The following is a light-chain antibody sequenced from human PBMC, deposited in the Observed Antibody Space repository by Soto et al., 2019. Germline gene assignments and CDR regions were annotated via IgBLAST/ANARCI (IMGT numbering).Light chain of an antibody. J-gene: IGLJ2*01. Sequence: QSVLTQPPSVSGAPGQRVSISCTGSSTNIGAGYGVHWYQQRPGTAPKLLIYDNNKRPSGIPDRFSGSKSGTSATLGITGLQTGDEADYYCGTWDSSLSAVVFGGGTKVTVL. CDR2: DNN. CDR1: STNIGAGY. V-gene: IGLV1-51*01. CDR3: GTWDSSLSAVV.